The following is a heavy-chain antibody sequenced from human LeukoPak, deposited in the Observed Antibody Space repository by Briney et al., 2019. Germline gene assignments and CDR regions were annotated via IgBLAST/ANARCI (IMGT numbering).Heavy chain of an antibody. J-gene: IGHJ3*02. CDR3: ASDSGSYLDTFDI. CDR1: GRSISSYY. V-gene: IGHV4-59*08. D-gene: IGHD1-26*01. Sequence: SETLSLTCTVSGRSISSYYWSWIRQPPGKGLEWLGCIYYSGSTKYNRSLKSRVTISLDTSKNQFSLKLSSVTAADTAVYYCASDSGSYLDTFDIWGQGTMVTVSS. CDR2: IYYSGST.